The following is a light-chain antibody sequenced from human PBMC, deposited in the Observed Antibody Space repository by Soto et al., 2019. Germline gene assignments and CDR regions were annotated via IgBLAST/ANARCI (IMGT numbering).Light chain of an antibody. CDR2: LAS. Sequence: EIVMTQSPATLSVSPGERANLSCRASQSVSNNLAWYQQKPGQAPRLLIYLASTRATGIPARFSGSGSGTEFTLTISSLQSEDFAVYYCQQYNKWPLTFGGGTKVETK. J-gene: IGKJ4*01. V-gene: IGKV3-15*01. CDR3: QQYNKWPLT. CDR1: QSVSNN.